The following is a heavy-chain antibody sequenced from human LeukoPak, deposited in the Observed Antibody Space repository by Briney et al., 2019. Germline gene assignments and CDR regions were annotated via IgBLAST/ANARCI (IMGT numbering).Heavy chain of an antibody. J-gene: IGHJ5*02. D-gene: IGHD5-12*01. CDR3: ARDLGYDGFDWAP. CDR2: IHSSGTT. V-gene: IGHV4-38-2*02. CDR1: HYSINSGYY. Sequence: SETLFLTGTVSHYSINSGYYWGWIRQPPGERLEWIASIHSSGTTYYNPTLKSRLTISVDTSKNQISLNLTSVTAADAAVYYCARDLGYDGFDWAPWGQGTLVTVSS.